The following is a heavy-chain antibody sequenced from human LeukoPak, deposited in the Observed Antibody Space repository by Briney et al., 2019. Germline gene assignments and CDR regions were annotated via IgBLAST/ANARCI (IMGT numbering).Heavy chain of an antibody. Sequence: GGSLRLSCAASGFTFSSYSMNWVRQAPGKGLEWVSSISSSSSYIYYADSVKGRFTISRDNAKNSLYLQMNSLRAEDTAVYYCATSGGVGATLPFDYWGQGTLVTVSS. D-gene: IGHD1-26*01. CDR2: ISSSSSYI. CDR1: GFTFSSYS. V-gene: IGHV3-21*01. J-gene: IGHJ4*02. CDR3: ATSGGVGATLPFDY.